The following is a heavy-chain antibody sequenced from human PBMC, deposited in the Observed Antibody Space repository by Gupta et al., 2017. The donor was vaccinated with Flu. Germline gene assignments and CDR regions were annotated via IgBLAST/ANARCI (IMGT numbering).Heavy chain of an antibody. J-gene: IGHJ4*02. V-gene: IGHV1-8*01. D-gene: IGHD6-19*01. CDR3: ARGVGAVGDF. CDR1: GYTFTSFD. Sequence: QVQLVQSGAEVKKPGASVKVSCKASGYTFTSFDINWVRQATGQGLEWLGWMTPDNGITKYAQKFQGRVTMTRNASIGTAYLELRSLRSEDTAVYYCARGVGAVGDFWGQGTLLTVSS. CDR2: MTPDNGIT.